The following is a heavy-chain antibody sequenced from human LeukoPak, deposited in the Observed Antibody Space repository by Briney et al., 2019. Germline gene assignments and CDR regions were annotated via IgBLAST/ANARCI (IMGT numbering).Heavy chain of an antibody. CDR1: VDSFSGYY. CDR2: IDHSGNT. J-gene: IGHJ3*02. CDR3: ARRFIPGDAFDI. V-gene: IGHV4-34*01. Sequence: SETLSLTCAVYVDSFSGYYWSWIRQPPGKGLEWIGEIDHSGNTNYNPSLKSRVTISVVTSKNQFSLKLSSVTAADTAVYYCARRFIPGDAFDIWGQGAMVTVSS.